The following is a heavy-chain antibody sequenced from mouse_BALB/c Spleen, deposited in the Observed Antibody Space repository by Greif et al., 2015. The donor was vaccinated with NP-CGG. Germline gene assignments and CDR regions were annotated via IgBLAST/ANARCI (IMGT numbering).Heavy chain of an antibody. CDR2: INPSTGYT. Sequence: QVQLQQPGAELAKPGASVKMSCKASGYTFTSYWMHWVKQRPGQGLEWIGYINPSTGYTEYNQKFKDKATLTADKSSSSAFMHLSSLSSVDSAVCYCASSVVATFAYWGQGTLVTVSA. J-gene: IGHJ3*01. V-gene: IGHV1-7*01. CDR3: ASSVVATFAY. D-gene: IGHD1-1*01. CDR1: GYTFTSYW.